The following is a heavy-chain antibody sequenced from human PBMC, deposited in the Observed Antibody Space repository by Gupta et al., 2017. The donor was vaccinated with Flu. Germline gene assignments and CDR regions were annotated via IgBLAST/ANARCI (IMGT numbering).Heavy chain of an antibody. D-gene: IGHD3-22*01. CDR2: MHGDGSTT. V-gene: IGHV3-74*01. Sequence: EVQLVESGGGLVQPGGSLRLSCAASGFTFSGFWMHWLRLTPGKGLVWVSRMHGDGSTTNDADSLKGRFTISRDNAKDTLYLQMNGLTAEDTAMYYCERGRAGSDYYYFDYWGQGTLVTVSS. CDR1: GFTFSGFW. CDR3: ERGRAGSDYYYFDY. J-gene: IGHJ4*02.